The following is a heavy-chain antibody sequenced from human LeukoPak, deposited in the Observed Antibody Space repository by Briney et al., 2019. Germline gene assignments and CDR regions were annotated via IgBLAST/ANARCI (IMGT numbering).Heavy chain of an antibody. V-gene: IGHV3-43*02. CDR2: ISGDGGST. Sequence: PGGSLRLSCAASGFTFDDYAMHWVRQAPGKGLEWVSLISGDGGSTYYADSVKGRFTISRDNSKNSLYLQMNSLRTEDTALYYCAKDLYRADTAIKAFDIWGQGTMVTVSS. CDR1: GFTFDDYA. D-gene: IGHD5-18*01. J-gene: IGHJ3*02. CDR3: AKDLYRADTAIKAFDI.